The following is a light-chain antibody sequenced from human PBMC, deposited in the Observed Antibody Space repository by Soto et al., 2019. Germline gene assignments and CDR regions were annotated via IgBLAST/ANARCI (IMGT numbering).Light chain of an antibody. CDR3: QSFDSSLRGGV. V-gene: IGLV1-40*01. J-gene: IGLJ2*01. CDR2: GNN. Sequence: QSVLTQPPSVSGAPGQRVTISCIGSSSNIGAPYDVHWYQQLPGTAPKLLIYGNNNRPSGVPDRFSGSKSGTSASLAITGLQAEDEADYYCQSFDSSLRGGVFGGGTKVTVL. CDR1: SSNIGAPYD.